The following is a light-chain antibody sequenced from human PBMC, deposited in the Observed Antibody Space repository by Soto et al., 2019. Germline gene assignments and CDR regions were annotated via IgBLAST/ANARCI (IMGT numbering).Light chain of an antibody. J-gene: IGLJ2*01. V-gene: IGLV4-69*01. CDR1: SGHSSYA. CDR3: QPWGTGIRVV. Sequence: QPVLTQSPYSSAYLGASVKLTCTLSSGHSSYAIAWHQQQPEKGPRYLMKLNSDGSHSKGDGIPDRFSGSSSGAERYLTISSLQSEDEADYYCQPWGTGIRVVFGGGTKLTVL. CDR2: LNSDGSH.